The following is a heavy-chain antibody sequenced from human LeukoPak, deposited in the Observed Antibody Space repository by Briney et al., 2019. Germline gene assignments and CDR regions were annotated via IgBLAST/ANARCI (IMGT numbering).Heavy chain of an antibody. CDR1: GFTFSTYA. V-gene: IGHV3-23*01. J-gene: IGHJ4*02. Sequence: TGGSLRLSCAASGFTFSTYAMNWVRQAPGKGLEWVSTINGSGGSTYYADSVKGRFTISRDNSKNTLYLQMTSMRAEDTAVYYCAYGDYDCWGQGNLVTVSS. D-gene: IGHD4-17*01. CDR3: AYGDYDC. CDR2: INGSGGST.